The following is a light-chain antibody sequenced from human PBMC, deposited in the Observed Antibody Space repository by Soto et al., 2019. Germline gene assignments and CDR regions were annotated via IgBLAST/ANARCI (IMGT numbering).Light chain of an antibody. Sequence: EIVLTQSTATLSLSPGERATLSCRASQSISYYLGWYPQKPGQAPRLLIYDTSNRATGIPARFSGSGSGTDFTLPISSVEPEDLAVYYCQHRASWPRTFRQGTKLEIK. CDR3: QHRASWPRT. J-gene: IGKJ1*01. CDR1: QSISYY. CDR2: DTS. V-gene: IGKV3-11*01.